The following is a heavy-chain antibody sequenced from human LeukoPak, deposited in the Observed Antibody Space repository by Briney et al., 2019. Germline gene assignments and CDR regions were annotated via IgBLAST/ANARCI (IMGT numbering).Heavy chain of an antibody. CDR1: GGSFRGYY. V-gene: IGHV4-34*01. Sequence: SETLSLTCAVYGGSFRGYYWSWIRQPPGKGLEWIGEINHSGSTNYNPSLKSRVTISVDTSKNQFSLKLSSVTAADTAVYYCAGRSTFPLYCSSTSCYHFDYWGQGTLVTVSS. J-gene: IGHJ4*02. CDR2: INHSGST. D-gene: IGHD2-2*01. CDR3: AGRSTFPLYCSSTSCYHFDY.